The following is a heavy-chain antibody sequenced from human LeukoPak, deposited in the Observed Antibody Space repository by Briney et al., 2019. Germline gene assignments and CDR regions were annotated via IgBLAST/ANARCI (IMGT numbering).Heavy chain of an antibody. Sequence: SETLSLTCTVSGGSVSSYYWSWIRQPPGKGLEWIGYIYNSENTKYNSSLESRVTISVDTCKNQFFLKLSSVTAADTAVYYCARFHSGPSGWYVLWYFDLWGRGTLVTVSS. CDR3: ARFHSGPSGWYVLWYFDL. J-gene: IGHJ2*01. CDR1: GGSVSSYY. D-gene: IGHD6-19*01. CDR2: IYNSENT. V-gene: IGHV4-4*09.